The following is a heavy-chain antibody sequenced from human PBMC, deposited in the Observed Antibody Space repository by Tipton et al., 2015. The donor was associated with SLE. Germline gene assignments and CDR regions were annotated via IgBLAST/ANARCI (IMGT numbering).Heavy chain of an antibody. CDR3: AREGNCGGDCLNWFNP. D-gene: IGHD2-21*02. CDR1: GGSISSYY. Sequence: LRLSCTVSGGSISSYYWSWIRQPAGKGLEWIGRIYTSGSTNYNPSLKSRVTMSVDTSKNQFSLKLSSVTAADTAVYYCAREGNCGGDCLNWFNPWGQGTLVTVSS. CDR2: IYTSGST. V-gene: IGHV4-4*07. J-gene: IGHJ5*02.